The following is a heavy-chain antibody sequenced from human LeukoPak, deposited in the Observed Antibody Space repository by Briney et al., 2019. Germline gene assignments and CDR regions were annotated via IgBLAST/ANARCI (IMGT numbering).Heavy chain of an antibody. Sequence: SETLSLTCTVSGGSIRSYYWSWIRQPPGKGLEWIGYIYYSGSTNYNPSLKSRVTTSVDTSKNQFSLKLSSVTAADTAVYYCARAGYCSSTSCPSDYYYGMDVWGQGTTVTVSS. CDR3: ARAGYCSSTSCPSDYYYGMDV. V-gene: IGHV4-59*01. CDR1: GGSIRSYY. D-gene: IGHD2-2*01. J-gene: IGHJ6*02. CDR2: IYYSGST.